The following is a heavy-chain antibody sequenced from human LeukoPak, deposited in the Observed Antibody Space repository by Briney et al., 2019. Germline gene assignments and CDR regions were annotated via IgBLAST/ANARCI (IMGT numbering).Heavy chain of an antibody. CDR1: GFTFSDYY. CDR3: ARDPLPLLKVFDP. J-gene: IGHJ5*02. D-gene: IGHD2-21*01. CDR2: ISDSSSST. V-gene: IGHV3-11*06. Sequence: GGSLRLSCAASGFTFSDYYMSWIRQAPGKGLEWVSYISDSSSSTNYADPVKGRFTISRDNAKNSLYLQMNSLRAEDTAVYYCARDPLPLLKVFDPWGQGTLVTVSS.